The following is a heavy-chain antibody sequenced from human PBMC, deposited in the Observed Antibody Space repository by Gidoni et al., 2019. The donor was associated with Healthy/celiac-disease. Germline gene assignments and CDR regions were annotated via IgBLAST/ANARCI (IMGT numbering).Heavy chain of an antibody. CDR3: ARDRRGKAARFYGMDV. D-gene: IGHD6-6*01. J-gene: IGHJ6*02. V-gene: IGHV4-31*02. Sequence: STYYNPSLKSRVTISVDTSKNQFSLKLSSVTAADTAVYYCARDRRGKAARFYGMDVWGQGTTVTVSS. CDR2: ST.